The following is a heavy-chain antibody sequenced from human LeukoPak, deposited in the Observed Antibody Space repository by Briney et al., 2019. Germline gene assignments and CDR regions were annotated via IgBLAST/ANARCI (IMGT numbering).Heavy chain of an antibody. CDR1: GGTFSSYA. J-gene: IGHJ4*02. Sequence: ASVKVSCKASGGTFSSYAISWVRQAPGQGLEWMGRIIPILGIANYAQKFQGRVTITADESTSTAYMELSSLRSEDTAVYYCARVSDWSGSQYFDYWGQGTLVTVSS. D-gene: IGHD3-3*01. CDR2: IIPILGIA. CDR3: ARVSDWSGSQYFDY. V-gene: IGHV1-69*04.